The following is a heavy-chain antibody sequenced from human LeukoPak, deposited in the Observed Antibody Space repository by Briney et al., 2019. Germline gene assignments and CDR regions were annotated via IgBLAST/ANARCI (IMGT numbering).Heavy chain of an antibody. CDR3: ARQAAVAGYYFDY. CDR1: TGSISSGY. D-gene: IGHD6-19*01. CDR2: IYYSGST. J-gene: IGHJ4*02. Sequence: SETLSLTCSVSTGSISSGYWGWIRQPPGKGLEWIGSIYYSGSTYYNPSLKSRVTISVDTSKNQFSLKLSSVTAADTAVYYCARQAAVAGYYFDYWGQGTLVTVSS. V-gene: IGHV4-39*01.